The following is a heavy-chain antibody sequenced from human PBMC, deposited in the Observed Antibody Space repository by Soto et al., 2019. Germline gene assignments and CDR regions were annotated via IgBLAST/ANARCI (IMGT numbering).Heavy chain of an antibody. V-gene: IGHV4-39*01. J-gene: IGHJ4*02. Sequence: SETLSLTCTVSGGSISSSSYYWGWIRQPPGKGLEWIGSIYYSGSTYYNPSLKSRVTKSVDTSKNQFSLKLSSVTAADTAVYYCARQPRILTGYSGHFDYWGKGTLVTVSS. CDR3: ARQPRILTGYSGHFDY. CDR2: IYYSGST. D-gene: IGHD3-9*01. CDR1: GGSISSSSYY.